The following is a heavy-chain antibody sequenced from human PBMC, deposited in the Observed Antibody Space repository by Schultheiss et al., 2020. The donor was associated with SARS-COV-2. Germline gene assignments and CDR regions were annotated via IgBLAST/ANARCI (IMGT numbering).Heavy chain of an antibody. CDR2: ISAYNGNT. Sequence: GESLKISCKASGYTFTSYGISWVRQAPGQGLEWMGWISAYNGNTNYAQKLQGRVTMTTDTSTSTAYMELRSLRSDDTAVYYCAREVMAAAIYYYYYGMDVWGQGTTVTVSS. D-gene: IGHD6-13*01. V-gene: IGHV1-18*01. J-gene: IGHJ6*02. CDR3: AREVMAAAIYYYYYGMDV. CDR1: GYTFTSYG.